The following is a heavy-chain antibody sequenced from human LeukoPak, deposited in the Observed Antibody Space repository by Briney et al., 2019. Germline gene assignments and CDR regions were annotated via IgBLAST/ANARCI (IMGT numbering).Heavy chain of an antibody. CDR3: ARRRFIGWLVLS. V-gene: IGHV4-39*07. CDR2: INHSGST. D-gene: IGHD6-19*01. J-gene: IGHJ5*02. CDR1: GGSISSSSYY. Sequence: SETLSLTCTVSGGSISSSSYYWSWIRQPPGKGLEWIGEINHSGSTNYNPSLKSRVTISVDTSKNQFSLKLSSVTAADTAVYYCARRRFIGWLVLSWGQGTLVTVSS.